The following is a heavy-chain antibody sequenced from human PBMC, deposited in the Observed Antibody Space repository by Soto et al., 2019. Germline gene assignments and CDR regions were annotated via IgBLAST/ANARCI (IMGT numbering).Heavy chain of an antibody. V-gene: IGHV1-69*10. CDR1: GYTFTGYG. CDR2: IIPILGIA. D-gene: IGHD3-10*01. CDR3: ARSITMVRGVIAPIYYYYMDV. J-gene: IGHJ6*03. Sequence: SVKVSCKASGYTFTGYGISWVRQAPGQGLEWMGWIIPILGIANYAQKFQGRVTITADKSTSTAYMELSSLRSEDTAVYYCARSITMVRGVIAPIYYYYMDVWGKGTTVTVSS.